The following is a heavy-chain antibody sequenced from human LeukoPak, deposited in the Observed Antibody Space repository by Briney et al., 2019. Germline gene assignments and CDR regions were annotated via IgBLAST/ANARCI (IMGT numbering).Heavy chain of an antibody. CDR2: INPDSGAT. J-gene: IGHJ3*02. Sequence: ASVKVSCKASGYTFTGYYMHWVRQAPGQGLEWMGWINPDSGATNYAQKFQGRVTMTRDTSISTAYMELSRLRSDDTAVYYCARVPDSSSWYGGAFDIWGQGTMVTVSS. V-gene: IGHV1-2*02. D-gene: IGHD6-13*01. CDR3: ARVPDSSSWYGGAFDI. CDR1: GYTFTGYY.